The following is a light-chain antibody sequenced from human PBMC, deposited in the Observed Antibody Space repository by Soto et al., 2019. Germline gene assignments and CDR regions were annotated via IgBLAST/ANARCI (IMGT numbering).Light chain of an antibody. Sequence: IVFTHSPATHHLSPGETATLSCKASQRVSSYSACYQQKPPHPPSLLIYDASTSATAIPARFSGSGSGTDFTPPTSTLQPPDFAVYYCQHYGTSPEATFGQGTRLEIK. CDR2: DAS. V-gene: IGKV3-11*01. J-gene: IGKJ5*01. CDR1: QRVSSY. CDR3: QHYGTSPEAT.